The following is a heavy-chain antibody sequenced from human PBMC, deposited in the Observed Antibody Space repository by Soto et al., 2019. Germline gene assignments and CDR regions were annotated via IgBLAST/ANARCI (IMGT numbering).Heavy chain of an antibody. CDR2: INHSGST. Sequence: SETLSLTCAVYGGSFSGYYWSWIRQPPGKGLEWIGEINHSGSTNYNPSLKSRVTISVDTSKNQFSLKLSSVTAADTAVYYCARGGGDYVLFPFDYWGQGTLVTVSS. CDR1: GGSFSGYY. J-gene: IGHJ4*02. V-gene: IGHV4-34*01. D-gene: IGHD2-21*02. CDR3: ARGGGDYVLFPFDY.